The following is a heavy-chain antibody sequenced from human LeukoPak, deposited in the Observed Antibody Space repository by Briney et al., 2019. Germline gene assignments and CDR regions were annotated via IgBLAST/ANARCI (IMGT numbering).Heavy chain of an antibody. CDR3: AKAPTYYYDSSGLDSYFDY. Sequence: GGSLRLSCAASGFTFSSYAMHWVRQAPGKGLEWVAVISYDGSNKYYADSVKGRFTISRDNSKNTLYLQMNSLRAEDTAVYYCAKAPTYYYDSSGLDSYFDYWGQGTLVTVSS. J-gene: IGHJ4*02. V-gene: IGHV3-30-3*01. CDR2: ISYDGSNK. CDR1: GFTFSSYA. D-gene: IGHD3-22*01.